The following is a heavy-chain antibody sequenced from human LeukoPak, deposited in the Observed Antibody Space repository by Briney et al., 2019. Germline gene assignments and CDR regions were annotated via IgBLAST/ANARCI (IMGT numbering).Heavy chain of an antibody. J-gene: IGHJ4*02. CDR2: VSAYNGNT. CDR3: AKDCSGGTCYFDY. CDR1: GYSFTSYG. V-gene: IGHV1-18*01. D-gene: IGHD2-15*01. Sequence: ASVKVSCKASGYSFTSYGISWVRQAPGQGLEWMGWVSAYNGNTNSAQKFQGRVTMTTDTSTSTAYMELRRVRSDDTAVYHCAKDCSGGTCYFDYWGQGTLVTVSS.